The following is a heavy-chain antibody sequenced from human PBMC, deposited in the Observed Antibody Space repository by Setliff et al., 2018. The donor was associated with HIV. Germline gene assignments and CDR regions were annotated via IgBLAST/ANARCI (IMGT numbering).Heavy chain of an antibody. Sequence: GGSLRLSCAASGFTFSNYAMGWVRQGLGKGLEWVSTIGAADYPTHYAESVKGRFTISKDNSQNALYLQMNSLTDEDTAVYYCAKVFAFGVDGFDIWGQGTMVT. CDR2: IGAADYPT. CDR1: GFTFSNYA. J-gene: IGHJ3*02. V-gene: IGHV3-23*01. D-gene: IGHD3-10*01. CDR3: AKVFAFGVDGFDI.